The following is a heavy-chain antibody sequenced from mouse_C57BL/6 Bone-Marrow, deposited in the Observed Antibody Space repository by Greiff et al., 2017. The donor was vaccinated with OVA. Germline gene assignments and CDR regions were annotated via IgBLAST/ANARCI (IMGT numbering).Heavy chain of an antibody. CDR1: GYTFTSYD. D-gene: IGHD1-1*01. V-gene: IGHV1-85*01. CDR2: IYPRDGST. CDR3: ARDYYGSLSDY. J-gene: IGHJ2*01. Sequence: QVHVKQSGPELVKPGASVKLSCKASGYTFTSYDITWVKQRPGQGLEWIGWIYPRDGSTKYNEKLKGKATLTVDTSSSTAYMELHSLTSEDSAVYFCARDYYGSLSDYWGQGTTLTVSS.